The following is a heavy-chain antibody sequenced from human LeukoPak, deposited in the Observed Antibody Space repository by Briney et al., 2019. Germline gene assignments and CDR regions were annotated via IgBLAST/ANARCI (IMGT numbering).Heavy chain of an antibody. J-gene: IGHJ4*02. V-gene: IGHV3-7*04. CDR2: IKQDGSKK. CDR1: GFTFSSYW. D-gene: IGHD5-24*01. CDR3: TRVGYIDEGIDY. Sequence: GGSLRLSCAASGFTFSSYWMNWVRQAPGKGLEWVANIKQDGSKKSYVDSVKGRFTISRDNAKNSLYLQMNSLRAEDTAIYYCTRVGYIDEGIDYWGQGTLVTVSS.